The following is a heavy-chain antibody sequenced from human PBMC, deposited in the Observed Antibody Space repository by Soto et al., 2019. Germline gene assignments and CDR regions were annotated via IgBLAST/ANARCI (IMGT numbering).Heavy chain of an antibody. Sequence: SETLSLTCTVSGGSIRSYYWNWIRQSPGKGLDWIGYMYYGGSTNYNPSLKSRVSISADTSKNQFSLRLTSVTAADTAVYYCARSTDYGDSFFDYWGQGILVTVS. CDR3: ARSTDYGDSFFDY. CDR1: GGSIRSYY. V-gene: IGHV4-59*01. D-gene: IGHD4-17*01. J-gene: IGHJ4*02. CDR2: MYYGGST.